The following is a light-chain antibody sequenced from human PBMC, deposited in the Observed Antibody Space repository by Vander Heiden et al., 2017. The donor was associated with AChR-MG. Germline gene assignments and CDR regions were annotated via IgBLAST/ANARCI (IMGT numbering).Light chain of an antibody. J-gene: IGLJ2*01. V-gene: IGLV3-21*02. CDR1: NIGDKS. CDR3: QVWDSSLDHMGVF. Sequence: SYVLTQPPSVSVAPGQTALITCGRNNIGDKSVHWSQQKPGQAPVLVVYADSDRPSGIPERFSGSNSGNTATLTISRVEAGDEADYYCQVWDSSLDHMGVFFGGGTKLTVL. CDR2: ADS.